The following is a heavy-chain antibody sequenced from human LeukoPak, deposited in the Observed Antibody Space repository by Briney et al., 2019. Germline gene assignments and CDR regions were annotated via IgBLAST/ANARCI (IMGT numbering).Heavy chain of an antibody. CDR1: GFTFDTYA. J-gene: IGHJ4*02. D-gene: IGHD2-15*01. V-gene: IGHV3-21*01. Sequence: PGGSLRLSRAASGFTFDTYAMTWVRQAPGKGLEWVSSISSGGTYIYYAESVRGRSTISRDNTKNFLYLQLSTLRVEDTAVYYCARDRPTGRSRGVVVQWGQGTLVTVSS. CDR2: ISSGGTYI. CDR3: ARDRPTGRSRGVVVQ.